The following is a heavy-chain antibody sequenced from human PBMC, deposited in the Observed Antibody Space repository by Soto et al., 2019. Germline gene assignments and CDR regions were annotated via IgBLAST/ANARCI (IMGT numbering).Heavy chain of an antibody. CDR3: ARRIVGAIIE. D-gene: IGHD1-26*01. V-gene: IGHV4-61*01. J-gene: IGHJ4*02. CDR1: GGFVSSGSYY. Sequence: ETLSLTCTVSGGFVSSGSYYWSWIRQPPGKGLEWIGYIYYSGSTNYNPSLKSRVTISVDTSKNQFSLKLSSVTAADTAVYYCARRIVGAIIEWGQGTLVSVSS. CDR2: IYYSGST.